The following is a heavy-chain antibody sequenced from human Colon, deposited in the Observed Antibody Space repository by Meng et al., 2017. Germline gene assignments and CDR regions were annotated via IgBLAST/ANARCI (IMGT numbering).Heavy chain of an antibody. V-gene: IGHV3-21*01. CDR1: GFTLPGYS. CDR2: ISSTTRYI. CDR3: AREGAVVTTIGGGYFDY. Sequence: EVQLVESGGGLVKPGGSLRLSCAASGFTLPGYSMNWVRQAPGKGLEWVSSISSTTRYIYYADSLKGRFTISRDNAKNSLYLQMNSLRAEDTAVYYCAREGAVVTTIGGGYFDYWGQGILVTVSS. J-gene: IGHJ4*02. D-gene: IGHD2-21*02.